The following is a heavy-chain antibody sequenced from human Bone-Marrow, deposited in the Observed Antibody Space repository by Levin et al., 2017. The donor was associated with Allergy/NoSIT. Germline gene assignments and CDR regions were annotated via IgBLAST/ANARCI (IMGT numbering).Heavy chain of an antibody. Sequence: ASVKVSCKASGYTFTSYDINWVRQATGQGLEWMGWMNPNSGNTGYAQKFQGRVTMTRNTSISTAYMELSSLRSEDTAVYYCASRRDGYNYYYYGMDVWGQGITVTVSS. D-gene: IGHD5-24*01. CDR1: GYTFTSYD. J-gene: IGHJ6*02. V-gene: IGHV1-8*01. CDR2: MNPNSGNT. CDR3: ASRRDGYNYYYYGMDV.